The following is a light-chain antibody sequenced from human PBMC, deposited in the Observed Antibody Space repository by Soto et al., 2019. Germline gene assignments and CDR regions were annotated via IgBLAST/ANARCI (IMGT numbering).Light chain of an antibody. CDR3: QQYNSYSWT. J-gene: IGKJ1*01. CDR1: RYIRSD. V-gene: IGKV1-17*01. Sequence: DIQMTQSPSSLSASVGDRVTISCRASRYIRSDLSWYQQRPGQPPKVLIYAASSLQSGVPSRFSGSGSGTDFTLTISSLQPDDFATYYCQQYNSYSWTFGQGTKGDIK. CDR2: AAS.